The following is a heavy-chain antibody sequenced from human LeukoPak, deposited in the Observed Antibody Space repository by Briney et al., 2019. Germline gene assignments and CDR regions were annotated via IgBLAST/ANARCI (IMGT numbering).Heavy chain of an antibody. D-gene: IGHD2-15*01. CDR2: IIPILGIA. J-gene: IGHJ6*02. CDR1: GGTFSSYA. Sequence: GASVKVSCKASGGTFSSYAIIWMRQAPGQGLEWMGRIIPILGIANYAQKFQGRVTITADKSTSTAYMELSSLRSEDTAVYYCARVVVVASRNYYYYGMDVWGQGTTVTVSS. V-gene: IGHV1-69*04. CDR3: ARVVVVASRNYYYYGMDV.